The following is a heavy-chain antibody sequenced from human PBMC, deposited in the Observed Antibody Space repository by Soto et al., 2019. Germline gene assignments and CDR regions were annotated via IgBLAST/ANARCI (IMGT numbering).Heavy chain of an antibody. CDR2: IRQDGGDK. Sequence: EVQLVESGGGLVQPGGSLRLSCVASGFTFSNYWMGWVRQAPGKGLEWVANIRQDGGDKRDLDSVKGRFTISRDNAQNSLYLQMNSLRAEDTAVYYCARIDCGGICYSRSWYFDIWGRGTLVTVSS. CDR1: GFTFSNYW. J-gene: IGHJ2*01. V-gene: IGHV3-7*03. D-gene: IGHD2-21*02. CDR3: ARIDCGGICYSRSWYFDI.